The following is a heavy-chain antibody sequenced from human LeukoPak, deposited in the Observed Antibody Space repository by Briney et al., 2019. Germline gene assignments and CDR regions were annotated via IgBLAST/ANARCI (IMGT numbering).Heavy chain of an antibody. D-gene: IGHD1-1*01. CDR1: GYTFTSYD. V-gene: IGHV1-8*01. CDR3: ARGKLERRGSYGMDV. Sequence: ASVKVSCKASGYTFTSYDIDWVRPATGQGVEWMGWMNPNSGNTGYAQKFQGRVTMTRNTSISTAYMELSSLRSEDTAVYYCARGKLERRGSYGMDVWGQGTTVTVSS. J-gene: IGHJ6*02. CDR2: MNPNSGNT.